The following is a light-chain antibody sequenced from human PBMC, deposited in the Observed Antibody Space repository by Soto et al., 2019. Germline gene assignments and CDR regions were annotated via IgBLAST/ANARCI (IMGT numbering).Light chain of an antibody. CDR2: WAS. V-gene: IGKV4-1*01. Sequence: VVASSTDSLAVSLGERATINCKSSQSVLYSSNNKNYLAWYQQKPGQPPKLLIYWASTRESGVPDRFSGSGSGTDFTLTISRLEPEDFAVYYCQQFSSYPLTFGGGTKVDI. CDR3: QQFSSYPLT. J-gene: IGKJ4*01. CDR1: QSVLYSSNNKNY.